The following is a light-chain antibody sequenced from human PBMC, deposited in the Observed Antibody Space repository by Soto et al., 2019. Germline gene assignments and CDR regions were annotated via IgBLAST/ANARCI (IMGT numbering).Light chain of an antibody. V-gene: IGKV3-15*01. CDR2: DAS. J-gene: IGKJ1*01. Sequence: ILMTQSPATLSVSPGERATLSCRASQSVSNILAWYQQKPGQAPRLLIYDASTRATGIPARFSGSGSGTEFTLTISGLQSEDFAVYYCQQHNNWPPWTFGQGTKVEI. CDR3: QQHNNWPPWT. CDR1: QSVSNI.